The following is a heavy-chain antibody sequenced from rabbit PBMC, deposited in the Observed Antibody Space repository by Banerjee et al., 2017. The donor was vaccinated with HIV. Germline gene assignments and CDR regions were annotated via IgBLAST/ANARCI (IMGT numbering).Heavy chain of an antibody. Sequence: QEQLVESGGGLVKPGGTLTLTCKASGIDFSSVYYMYWVRQAPGKGLEWIASIYTDNDSTWYASWAKGRFTISKTSSTTVTLQMTSLTAADTATYFCVRNWGLWGPGTLVTVS. D-gene: IGHD3-1*01. CDR3: VRNWGL. J-gene: IGHJ4*01. CDR2: IYTDNDST. CDR1: GIDFSSVYY. V-gene: IGHV1S45*01.